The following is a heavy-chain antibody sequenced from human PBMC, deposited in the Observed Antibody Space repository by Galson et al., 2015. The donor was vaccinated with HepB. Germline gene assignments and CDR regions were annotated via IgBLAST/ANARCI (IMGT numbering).Heavy chain of an antibody. CDR2: ISFDGSNK. CDR3: AKDLRSDGDGYNWGPDY. V-gene: IGHV3-30*18. D-gene: IGHD5-24*01. Sequence: SLRLSCAASGFTFRTYGMHWVRQAPGKGLEWVALISFDGSNKLYTDSVKGRFTVSRDNSKNTLCLEMNSLKNDDTGVYYCAKDLRSDGDGYNWGPDYWGQGILVTVSS. J-gene: IGHJ4*02. CDR1: GFTFRTYG.